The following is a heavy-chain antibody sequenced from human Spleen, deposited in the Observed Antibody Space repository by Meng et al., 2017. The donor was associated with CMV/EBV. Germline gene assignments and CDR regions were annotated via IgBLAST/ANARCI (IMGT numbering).Heavy chain of an antibody. D-gene: IGHD3-10*01. J-gene: IGHJ6*02. Sequence: GESLKISCAASGFTFSRYTMNWVRQAPGKGLEWVSSIGSSGSFIYYADSVMGRFTSSRDNAKNSLYLQMNSLRAEDTAVYYCAKERGSDVFYYYYGMDVWGQGTTVTVSS. CDR2: IGSSGSFI. CDR3: AKERGSDVFYYYYGMDV. V-gene: IGHV3-21*01. CDR1: GFTFSRYT.